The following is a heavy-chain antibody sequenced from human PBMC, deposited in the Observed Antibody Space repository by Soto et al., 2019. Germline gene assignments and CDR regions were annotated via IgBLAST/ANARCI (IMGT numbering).Heavy chain of an antibody. D-gene: IGHD4-17*01. CDR2: IYHSGSN. CDR1: GVSINSSFYY. CDR3: ARHDYGDYVDF. V-gene: IGHV4-39*01. Sequence: LSETLSRTCTVSGVSINSSFYYWGWIRQPAGKGLEWIGSIYHSGSNYYNPSLGGRLSISIDTSKSQFSLKLRSVTAADTAVYHCARHDYGDYVDFWGHGIRVTVSS. J-gene: IGHJ4*01.